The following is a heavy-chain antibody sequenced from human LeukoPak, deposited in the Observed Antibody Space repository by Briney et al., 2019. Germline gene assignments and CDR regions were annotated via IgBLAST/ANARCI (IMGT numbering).Heavy chain of an antibody. J-gene: IGHJ4*02. CDR1: GYTFTSYG. D-gene: IGHD2-15*01. CDR2: IIPIFGTT. V-gene: IGHV1-69*13. CDR3: VLRWATLQPIHFYF. Sequence: GASVTVSCTASGYTFTSYGISWVRQAPGQGLEWMGGIIPIFGTTNYAQRLQDRLTISVEEFMTTACMDLRSLRSEDTAIYYCVLRWATLQPIHFYFWGQGTLVTVSS.